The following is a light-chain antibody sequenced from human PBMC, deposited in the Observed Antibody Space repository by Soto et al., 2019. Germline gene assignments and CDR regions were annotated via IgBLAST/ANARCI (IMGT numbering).Light chain of an antibody. Sequence: EIVLTQSPDTVSLSTGETATLSCRASQSVSSNYLAWYQQKPGQAPRLLIYGASSRATGIPDRFSGSGSGTDFTLTITRLEPEDFAVFYCQQYDNSITFGQGTRLEIE. CDR2: GAS. CDR3: QQYDNSIT. J-gene: IGKJ5*01. CDR1: QSVSSNY. V-gene: IGKV3-20*01.